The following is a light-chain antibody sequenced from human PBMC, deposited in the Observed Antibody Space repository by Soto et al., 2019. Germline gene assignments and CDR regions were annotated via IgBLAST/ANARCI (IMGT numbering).Light chain of an antibody. CDR2: EVS. Sequence: SVLTQPASVSGSPGQSITISCTGTSSDVGGYNYVSWYQQHPGKAPKLMIYEVSYRPSGVSNRFSGSKSGNTASLTITGLQAEDEADYYCSSYTSSSTLDYVFGTGTKVTVL. V-gene: IGLV2-14*01. J-gene: IGLJ1*01. CDR3: SSYTSSSTLDYV. CDR1: SSDVGGYNY.